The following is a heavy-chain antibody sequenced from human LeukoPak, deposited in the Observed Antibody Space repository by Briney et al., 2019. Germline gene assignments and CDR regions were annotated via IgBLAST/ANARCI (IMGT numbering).Heavy chain of an antibody. CDR1: GGSFSGYY. D-gene: IGHD6-6*01. Sequence: SETLSLTCAVYGGSFSGYYWSWIRQPPGKGLEWIGEINHSGSTRYSPSLKSRVTISVDTPKNQFSLKLSSVTAADTAVYYCARATEGYSSSVVYMDVWGKGTTVTVSS. CDR2: INHSGST. CDR3: ARATEGYSSSVVYMDV. V-gene: IGHV4-34*01. J-gene: IGHJ6*03.